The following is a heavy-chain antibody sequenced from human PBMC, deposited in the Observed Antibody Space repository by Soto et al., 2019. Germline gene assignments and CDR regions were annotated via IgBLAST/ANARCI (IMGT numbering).Heavy chain of an antibody. CDR1: GFTFSSYG. CDR2: IWYDGSNK. Sequence: QVQLVESGGGVVQPGRSLRLSCAASGFTFSSYGMHWVRQAPGKGLEWVAVIWYDGSNKYYADSVKGRFTISRDNSKNTLYLKMNSLRAEDTAVYYCAREVAAAGNFDYWGQGTLVTVS. CDR3: AREVAAAGNFDY. D-gene: IGHD6-13*01. V-gene: IGHV3-33*01. J-gene: IGHJ4*02.